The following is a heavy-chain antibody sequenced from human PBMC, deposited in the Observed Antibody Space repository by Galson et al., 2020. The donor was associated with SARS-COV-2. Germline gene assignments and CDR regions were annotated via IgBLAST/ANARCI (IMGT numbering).Heavy chain of an antibody. CDR1: GFTFSSYA. J-gene: IGHJ4*02. D-gene: IGHD6-13*01. CDR2: ISGSGGST. Sequence: GESLKLSCAASGFTFSSYAMSWVRQAPGKGLEWVSAISGSGGSTYYADSVKGRFTISRDNSKNTLYLQMNSLRAEDTAVYYCAKDSGSSWYEGGFVDDWGQGTLVTVSS. V-gene: IGHV3-23*01. CDR3: AKDSGSSWYEGGFVDD.